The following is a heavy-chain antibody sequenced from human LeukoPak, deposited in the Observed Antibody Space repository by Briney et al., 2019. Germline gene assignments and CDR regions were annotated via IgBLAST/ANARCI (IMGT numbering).Heavy chain of an antibody. CDR3: GRGPFGDYYDSSGYPHY. J-gene: IGHJ4*02. D-gene: IGHD3-22*01. CDR2: FILICGTA. CDR1: AGTFSSYA. V-gene: IGHV1-69*05. Sequence: SVKVSCKASAGTFSSYAISWVRQAPGQGLELKWGFILICGTANYAQKFPGRVTITTDESKSKTYMELSRLSSEGTAAYLYGRGPFGDYYDSSGYPHYWGQGTLVSVSS.